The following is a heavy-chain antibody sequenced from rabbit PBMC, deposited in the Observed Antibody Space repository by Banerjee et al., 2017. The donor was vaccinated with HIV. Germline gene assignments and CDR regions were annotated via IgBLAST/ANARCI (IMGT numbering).Heavy chain of an antibody. Sequence: QEQLEESGGDLVKPEGSLTLTCTASGFSFSSSYWVCWVRQAPGKGPEWIGCIYGGSGGYTDYASWAKGRFTISKTSSTTVTLQMTSLTAADTATYFCARDPTNNIWGADFNLWGPGTLVTVS. J-gene: IGHJ4*01. D-gene: IGHD4-1*01. CDR2: IYGGSGGYT. CDR1: GFSFSSSYW. V-gene: IGHV1S45*01. CDR3: ARDPTNNIWGADFNL.